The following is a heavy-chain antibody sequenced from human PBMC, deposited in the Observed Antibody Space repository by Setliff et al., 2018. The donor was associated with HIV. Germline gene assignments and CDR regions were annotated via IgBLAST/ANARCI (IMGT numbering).Heavy chain of an antibody. CDR3: ARDMMYHYDNSGSFGWFDP. V-gene: IGHV4-39*07. D-gene: IGHD3-22*01. CDR2: MFYSGRT. CDR1: GGSIRSSSYY. J-gene: IGHJ5*02. Sequence: SETLSLTCTVSGGSIRSSSYYWAWLRQSPGKGLEWIGSMFYSGRTYHNPSLKSRVTISIDTPKNQFSLKLSSVTAADTAVYSCARDMMYHYDNSGSFGWFDPWGQGTLVTVSS.